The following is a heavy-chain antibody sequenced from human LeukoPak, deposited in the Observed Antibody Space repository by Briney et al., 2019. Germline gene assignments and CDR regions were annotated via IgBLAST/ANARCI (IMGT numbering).Heavy chain of an antibody. J-gene: IGHJ4*02. D-gene: IGHD5-18*01. V-gene: IGHV4-4*02. CDR3: ARDVAAMYYFDY. Sequence: PSETLSLTCAVSGGSISSSNWWSWVRPPPGKGLEWIGEIYHSGSTNYNPSLKSRVTISVDKSKNQFSLKLSSVTAADTAVYYCARDVAAMYYFDYWGQGTLVTVSS. CDR1: GGSISSSNW. CDR2: IYHSGST.